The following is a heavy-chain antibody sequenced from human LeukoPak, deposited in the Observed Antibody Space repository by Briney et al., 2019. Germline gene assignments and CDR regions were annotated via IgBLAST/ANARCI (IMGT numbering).Heavy chain of an antibody. CDR1: GFTFSTYA. V-gene: IGHV3-64D*09. Sequence: GGSLRLSCSASGFTFSTYAMHWVRQAPGKGLEYVSGISRNGGSTYYADSLKGRFTISRDNSKNTLYLQMSSLRPEDTAVYYCVTQQSGYLYRGQGTLVTVSS. D-gene: IGHD5-12*01. CDR2: ISRNGGST. CDR3: VTQQSGYLY. J-gene: IGHJ4*02.